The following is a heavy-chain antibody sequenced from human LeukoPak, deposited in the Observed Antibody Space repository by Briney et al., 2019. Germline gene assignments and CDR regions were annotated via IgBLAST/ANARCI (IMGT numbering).Heavy chain of an antibody. D-gene: IGHD6-13*01. V-gene: IGHV4-39*01. J-gene: IGHJ4*02. Sequence: PSETLSLTCTVSGGSISSSSYYWGRIRQPPGKGLGWIGTIYHSGSTYYNPSLKSRVTISVDTSKNQFSLKLSSVTAADTAVYYCARSKGIAAAASIYFDYWGQGTLVTVSS. CDR3: ARSKGIAAAASIYFDY. CDR2: IYHSGST. CDR1: GGSISSSSYY.